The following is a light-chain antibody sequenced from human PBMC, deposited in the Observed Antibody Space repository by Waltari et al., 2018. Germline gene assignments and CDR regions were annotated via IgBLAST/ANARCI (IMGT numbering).Light chain of an antibody. V-gene: IGLV8-61*01. J-gene: IGLJ3*02. CDR3: ALYMGSGIWV. Sequence: QTVVTQEPSLSVSPGGTVTLTCALSSGSLSTTSYATWYQQTPGQAPRTLVYKANARSSGVPGRFSGSILGNTAARTITGAQADDESDYYCALYMGSGIWVFGGGTRLTVL. CDR2: KAN. CDR1: SGSLSTTSY.